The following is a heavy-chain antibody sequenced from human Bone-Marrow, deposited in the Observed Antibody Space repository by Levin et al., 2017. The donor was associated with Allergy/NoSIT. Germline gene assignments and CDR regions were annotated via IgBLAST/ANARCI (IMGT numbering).Heavy chain of an antibody. CDR3: ATFDYSSYGYFFDY. CDR1: GFTFRGYG. Sequence: GGSLRLSCEASGFTFRGYGVHWVRQAPGKGLEWVSTIRGSDDSTYYTDSVRGRFTISRDTSEDTLYLHLNSLRAEDTAVYYCATFDYSSYGYFFDYWGQGTLVTVSS. J-gene: IGHJ4*02. V-gene: IGHV3-23*01. CDR2: IRGSDDST. D-gene: IGHD4-11*01.